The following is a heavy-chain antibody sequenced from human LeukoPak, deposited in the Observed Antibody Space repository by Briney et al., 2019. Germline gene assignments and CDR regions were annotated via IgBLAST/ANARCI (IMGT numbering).Heavy chain of an antibody. J-gene: IGHJ5*02. V-gene: IGHV1-69*13. CDR1: GGTFSSYA. D-gene: IGHD4-23*01. Sequence: ASVKVSCKASGGTFSSYAISWVRQAPGQGLEWMGGIIPIFGTANYAQKFQGRVTITADESTSTAYMELSSLRSEDTAVYYCARVYGGNGWFDPWGQGTLVTVSS. CDR2: IIPIFGTA. CDR3: ARVYGGNGWFDP.